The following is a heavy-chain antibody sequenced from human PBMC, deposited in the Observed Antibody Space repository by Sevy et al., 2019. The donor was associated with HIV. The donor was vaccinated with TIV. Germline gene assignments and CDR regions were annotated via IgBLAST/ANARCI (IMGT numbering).Heavy chain of an antibody. Sequence: GGSLRLSCAASGFTFDDYAMHWVRQAPGKALEWVSGISWNSGSIGYADSVKGRFTISRDNAKNSLYLQMNSLRAEDTALYYCAKDNIRYYYDSSGHRAFDYWGQGTLVTVSS. CDR3: AKDNIRYYYDSSGHRAFDY. J-gene: IGHJ4*02. CDR1: GFTFDDYA. CDR2: ISWNSGSI. V-gene: IGHV3-9*01. D-gene: IGHD3-22*01.